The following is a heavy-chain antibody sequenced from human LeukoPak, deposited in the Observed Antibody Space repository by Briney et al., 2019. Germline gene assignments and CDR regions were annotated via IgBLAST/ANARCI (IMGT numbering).Heavy chain of an antibody. J-gene: IGHJ4*02. Sequence: GGSLRLSCAAYVFTFSRYTMHWVRQAPGKRLEYFSAINSNGRSTYYADSVKGRFTLSRDNSRNTLYLQMGSLRTEDTAVYYCARELDGSGSFDYWGQGTLVTVSS. CDR1: VFTFSRYT. D-gene: IGHD3-10*01. V-gene: IGHV3-64*02. CDR2: INSNGRST. CDR3: ARELDGSGSFDY.